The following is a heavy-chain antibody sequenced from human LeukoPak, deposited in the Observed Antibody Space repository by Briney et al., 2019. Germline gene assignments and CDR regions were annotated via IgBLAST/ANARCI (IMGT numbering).Heavy chain of an antibody. CDR2: IYYSGST. Sequence: PSETLSLTCTVSGGSISSYYWSWIRQPPGKGLEWIGYIYYSGSTNYNPSLKSRVTISVDTSKNQFSLKLSSVTAADTAVYYCASSTMIVPWGAFDIWGQGTMVTVSS. V-gene: IGHV4-59*08. J-gene: IGHJ3*02. CDR1: GGSISSYY. D-gene: IGHD3-22*01. CDR3: ASSTMIVPWGAFDI.